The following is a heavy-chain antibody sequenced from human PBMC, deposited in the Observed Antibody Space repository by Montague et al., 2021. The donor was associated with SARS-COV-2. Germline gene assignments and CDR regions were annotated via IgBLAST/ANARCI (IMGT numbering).Heavy chain of an antibody. CDR2: IYHSGTT. CDR1: GYSISSGYY. D-gene: IGHD5-24*01. V-gene: IGHV4-38-2*02. Sequence: SETLSLTCTVSGYSISSGYYWGWIRKFPGKGLEWIGSIYHSGTTYYNPSLKSRVTISVDTSNNQFSLKMYSVTAADTVQFYCARDRTFRDGYLDAFEIWGQGTMVTVSS. J-gene: IGHJ3*02. CDR3: ARDRTFRDGYLDAFEI.